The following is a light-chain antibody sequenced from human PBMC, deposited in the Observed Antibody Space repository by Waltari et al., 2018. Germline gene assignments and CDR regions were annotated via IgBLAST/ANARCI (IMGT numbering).Light chain of an antibody. Sequence: QSALTQPRSVSGSPGQSVTISCTGTRSDVGAYDYVSWYQQRPGKAPKLIIYDVTVRPSGVPDRFSGSKSDNKASLTISGLQADDEADYYCCSYAGRYTNYVFGSGTKVTVL. CDR1: RSDVGAYDY. CDR2: DVT. V-gene: IGLV2-11*01. CDR3: CSYAGRYTNYV. J-gene: IGLJ1*01.